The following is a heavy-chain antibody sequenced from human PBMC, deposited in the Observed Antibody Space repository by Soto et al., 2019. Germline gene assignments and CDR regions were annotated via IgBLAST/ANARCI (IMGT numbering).Heavy chain of an antibody. V-gene: IGHV3-30*18. CDR2: ISYDGSNK. Sequence: PGGSLRLSCAASGFTFSSYGMHWVRQAPGKGLEWVAVISYDGSNKYYADSVKGRFTISRDNSKNTLYLQMNSLRAEDTAVYYCAKGSNCCGGDCYYYYYGMDVWGQGTTVTVSS. D-gene: IGHD2-21*02. CDR3: AKGSNCCGGDCYYYYYGMDV. CDR1: GFTFSSYG. J-gene: IGHJ6*02.